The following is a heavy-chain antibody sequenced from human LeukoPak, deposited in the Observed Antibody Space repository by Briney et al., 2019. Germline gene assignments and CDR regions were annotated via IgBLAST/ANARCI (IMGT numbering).Heavy chain of an antibody. D-gene: IGHD3-10*01. CDR3: ARRGIVIRGLLIIGFHKEAYYFDY. CDR1: GFTLSNYA. Sequence: PGGSLRLSCVVSGFTLSNYAMNWVRQAPGKGLEWVSGISGGAINTKYADSVKGRFTISRDNSLNTLYLQMNNLRAEDTAVYFCARRGIVIRGLLIIGFHKEAYYFDYWGQGVPVTVSS. J-gene: IGHJ4*02. CDR2: ISGGAINT. V-gene: IGHV3-23*01.